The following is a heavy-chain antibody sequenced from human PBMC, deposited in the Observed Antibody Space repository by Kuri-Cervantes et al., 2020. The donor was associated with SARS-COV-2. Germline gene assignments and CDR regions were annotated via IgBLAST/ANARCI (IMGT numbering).Heavy chain of an antibody. V-gene: IGHV4-38-2*02. CDR2: IFHSGST. CDR3: ARDYYDSSGYFGY. D-gene: IGHD3-22*01. Sequence: SQTLSLTCAVSGYSISSGYYWGWIRQPPGKGLEWIGSIFHSGSTYYNPSLKSRVPISVDTSKNQFSLKLSSVTAADTAVYYCARDYYDSSGYFGYWGQGTLVTVSS. CDR1: GYSISSGYY. J-gene: IGHJ4*02.